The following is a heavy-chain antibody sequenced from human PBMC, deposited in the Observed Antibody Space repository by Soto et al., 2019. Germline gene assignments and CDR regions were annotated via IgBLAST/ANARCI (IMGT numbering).Heavy chain of an antibody. D-gene: IGHD7-27*01. V-gene: IGHV3-15*07. J-gene: IGHJ3*02. CDR2: IKSKNDGGTL. Sequence: PGGSLRLSCAASGFDFTATWMNWVRLAPGKGLEWVARIKSKNDGGTLDYASPVKGRFTISRDNAKNSLYLQMGSLRAEDMAVYYCARALGYAFDIWGQGTMVTVSS. CDR1: GFDFTATW. CDR3: ARALGYAFDI.